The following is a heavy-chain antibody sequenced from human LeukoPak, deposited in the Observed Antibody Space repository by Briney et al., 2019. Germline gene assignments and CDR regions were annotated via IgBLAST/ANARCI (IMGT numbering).Heavy chain of an antibody. J-gene: IGHJ3*02. D-gene: IGHD2-2*01. CDR3: ARDRVVVVPAALDAFDI. CDR2: IYTSGST. Sequence: PSETLSLTCTVSGGSISSGSYYWSWIRQPAGKGLEWIGRIYTSGSTNYNPSLKSRVTISVDTSKNQFSLKLSSVTAADTAVYYCARDRVVVVPAALDAFDIWGQGTMVTVSS. V-gene: IGHV4-61*02. CDR1: GGSISSGSYY.